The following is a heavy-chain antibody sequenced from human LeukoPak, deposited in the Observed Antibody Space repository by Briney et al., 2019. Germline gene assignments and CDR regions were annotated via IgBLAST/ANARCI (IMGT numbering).Heavy chain of an antibody. J-gene: IGHJ4*02. CDR2: MNPNSGNT. Sequence: ASVKVSYKASGYTFTGYYMHWVRQATGQGLEWMGWMNPNSGNTGYAQKFQGRVTMTRNTSISTAYMELSSLRSEDTAVYYCARRNSMVRGVIILDYWGQGTLVTVSS. CDR3: ARRNSMVRGVIILDY. D-gene: IGHD3-10*01. CDR1: GYTFTGYY. V-gene: IGHV1-8*02.